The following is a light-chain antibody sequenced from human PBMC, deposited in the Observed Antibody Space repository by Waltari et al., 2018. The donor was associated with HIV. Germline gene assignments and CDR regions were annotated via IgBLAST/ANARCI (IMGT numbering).Light chain of an antibody. CDR3: CSYVGVVNSFVL. CDR2: EVS. V-gene: IGLV2-23*02. Sequence: HSSLAQPLPVSGSHGPSIPIPFTGTSSHLSAWYPQHPVKAPKLIIYEVSKRPSGVSDRFSASKSGNTASLTISGLQAEDEADYHCCSYVGVVNSFVLFGGGTKLTVL. J-gene: IGLJ2*01. CDR1: SSHL.